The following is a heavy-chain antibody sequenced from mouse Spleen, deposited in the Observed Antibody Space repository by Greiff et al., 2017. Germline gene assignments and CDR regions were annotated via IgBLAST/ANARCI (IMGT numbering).Heavy chain of an antibody. CDR2: ISDGGSYT. D-gene: IGHD4-1*01. CDR3: ARGRVTGPLFDY. CDR1: GFTFSSYA. V-gene: IGHV5-4*01. J-gene: IGHJ2*01. Sequence: EVQLVESGGGLVKPGGSLKLSCAASGFTFSSYAMSWVRQTPEKRLEWVATISDGGSYTYYPDNVKGRFTISRDNAKNNLYLQMSHLKSEDTAMYYCARGRVTGPLFDYWGQGTTLTVSS.